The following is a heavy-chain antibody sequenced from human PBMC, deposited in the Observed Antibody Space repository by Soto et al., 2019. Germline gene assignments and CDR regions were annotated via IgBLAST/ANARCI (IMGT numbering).Heavy chain of an antibody. CDR1: GGTFSSYT. D-gene: IGHD5-18*01. V-gene: IGHV1-69*02. CDR3: AKRRGYSNGEFDY. J-gene: IGHJ4*02. Sequence: SVKVSCKASGGTFSSYTISWVRQAPGQGLEWMGRIIPILGITNYAQKLQGRVTITADKSTSTAYMELRSLRSDDTAVYYCAKRRGYSNGEFDYWGQGTLVTVSS. CDR2: IIPILGIT.